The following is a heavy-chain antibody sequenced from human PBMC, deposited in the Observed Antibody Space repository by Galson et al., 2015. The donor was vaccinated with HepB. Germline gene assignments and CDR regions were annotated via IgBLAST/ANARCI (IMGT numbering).Heavy chain of an antibody. CDR1: GFIFRHHA. J-gene: IGHJ5*02. D-gene: IGHD3-16*01. Sequence: SLRLSCAGSGFIFRHHAMAWIRQAPGKGLEWVSGINGCCSTRSYSPAVKGRFSSSRDNSKDTVFLQMDNLRCEDTAVYYCWKEGSWFGGDWFDPWGQGALVTVS. V-gene: IGHV3-23*01. CDR3: WKEGSWFGGDWFDP. CDR2: INGCCSTR.